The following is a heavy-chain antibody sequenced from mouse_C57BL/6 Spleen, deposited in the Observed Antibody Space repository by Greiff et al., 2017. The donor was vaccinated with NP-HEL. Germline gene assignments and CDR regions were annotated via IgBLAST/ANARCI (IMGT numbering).Heavy chain of an antibody. J-gene: IGHJ1*03. CDR2: IDPSDSYP. Sequence: VQLQQPGAELVRPGTSVKLSCKASGYTFTSYWMPWVKQRPGQGLEWIGVIDPSDSYPTYNQKFKGKATLTVDTSSSTAYMQLSSLTSEDSAVYYCARRNWGYFDVWGTGTTVTVSS. CDR1: GYTFTSYW. V-gene: IGHV1-59*01. CDR3: ARRNWGYFDV. D-gene: IGHD4-1*01.